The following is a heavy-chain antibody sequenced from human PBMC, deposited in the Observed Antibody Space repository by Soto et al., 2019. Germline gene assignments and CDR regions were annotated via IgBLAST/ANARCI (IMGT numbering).Heavy chain of an antibody. V-gene: IGHV3-21*01. CDR1: GFTFSSYS. J-gene: IGHJ5*02. Sequence: GGSLRLSCAASGFTFSSYSMNWVRQAPGKGLEWVSSISSSSSYIYYADSVKGRFTISRDNAKNSLYLQMNSLRAEDTAVYYCARQSISTYCSSTSCSTNWFDPWGQGTLVTVSS. CDR2: ISSSSSYI. CDR3: ARQSISTYCSSTSCSTNWFDP. D-gene: IGHD2-2*01.